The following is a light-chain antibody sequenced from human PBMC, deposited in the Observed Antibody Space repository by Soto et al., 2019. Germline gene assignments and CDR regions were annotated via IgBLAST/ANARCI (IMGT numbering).Light chain of an antibody. V-gene: IGKV3-11*01. Sequence: EVVLPQSPATLSLSPGEKATLSCRASQSISTFLAWYQQKPGLAPRLLIYDSSNRATGIPDRFSGSGSGTDFTLTISSLEPEDFAVSYCQQCANWPPKWSFGQGTKVSIK. CDR2: DSS. CDR1: QSISTF. CDR3: QQCANWPPKWS. J-gene: IGKJ1*01.